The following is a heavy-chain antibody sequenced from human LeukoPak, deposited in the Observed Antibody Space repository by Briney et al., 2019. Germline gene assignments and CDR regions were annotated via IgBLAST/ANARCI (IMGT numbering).Heavy chain of an antibody. J-gene: IGHJ5*02. CDR3: ASLYGDYRGWFDP. CDR1: GRTFSSNA. V-gene: IGHV1-69*13. D-gene: IGHD4-17*01. Sequence: ASLKVSCKASGRTFSSNAMSWVRQAPGQGLEWMGGIIPIFGTANYAQKFQGRVTITADESTSTAYMELSSLRSEDTAVHYCASLYGDYRGWFDPWGQGTLVTVSS. CDR2: IIPIFGTA.